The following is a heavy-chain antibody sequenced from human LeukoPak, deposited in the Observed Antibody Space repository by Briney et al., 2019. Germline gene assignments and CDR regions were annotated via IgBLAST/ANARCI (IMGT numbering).Heavy chain of an antibody. Sequence: GGSLRLSCAASGFTFSNFNMSWVRQAPGRGRGWISYISGTSATIYYADSVRGGCTISRDNAKNSLYLQMNSLRVDATAVYYCARDSSAGSSGFWGQGTLVTVSS. J-gene: IGHJ4*02. D-gene: IGHD6-25*01. V-gene: IGHV3-48*01. CDR3: ARDSSAGSSGF. CDR1: GFTFSNFN. CDR2: ISGTSATI.